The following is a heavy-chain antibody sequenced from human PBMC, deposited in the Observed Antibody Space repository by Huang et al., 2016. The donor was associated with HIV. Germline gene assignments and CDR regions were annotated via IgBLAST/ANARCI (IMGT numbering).Heavy chain of an antibody. CDR2: INHSGST. Sequence: QVQLQQWGAGVLKPSETLSLTCAVYGGSFSGYYWRWIRQSPGKGLEWIGEINHSGSTNYNPSLKRRVTMSVDTSKNQFSLKLSSVTAADTAVYYCASLFFDYWGQGILVTVSS. CDR3: ASLFFDY. V-gene: IGHV4-34*01. J-gene: IGHJ4*02. CDR1: GGSFSGYY.